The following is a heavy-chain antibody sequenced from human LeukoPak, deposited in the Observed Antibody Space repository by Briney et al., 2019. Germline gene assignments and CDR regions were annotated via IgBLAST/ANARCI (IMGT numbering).Heavy chain of an antibody. Sequence: SVKVSCKASGGTFSSYAISWVRQAPGQGLEWMGGIIPIFGTANYAQKFQGGVTITTDESTSTAYMELSSLRSEDTAVYYCARGARDYDILTGLSSWGQGTLVTVSS. J-gene: IGHJ5*02. CDR3: ARGARDYDILTGLSS. CDR2: IIPIFGTA. CDR1: GGTFSSYA. D-gene: IGHD3-9*01. V-gene: IGHV1-69*05.